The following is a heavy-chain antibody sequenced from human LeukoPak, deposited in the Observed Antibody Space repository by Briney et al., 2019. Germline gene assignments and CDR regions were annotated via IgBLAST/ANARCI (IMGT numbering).Heavy chain of an antibody. CDR1: GGSISNSNW. V-gene: IGHV4-4*02. Sequence: SGTLSLTCVVSGGSISNSNWWSWVRQPPGKGLEWIGEIYHSGGANYNPSLKNRVTISVDKSKNQLSLKLNSVTAADTAVYYCASRVGNNWYVCYFDYWGQGTLVTVSS. CDR2: IYHSGGA. D-gene: IGHD1-1*01. CDR3: ASRVGNNWYVCYFDY. J-gene: IGHJ4*02.